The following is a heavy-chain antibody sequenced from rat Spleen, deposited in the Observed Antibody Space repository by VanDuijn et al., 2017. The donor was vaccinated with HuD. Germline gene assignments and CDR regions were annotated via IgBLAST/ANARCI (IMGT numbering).Heavy chain of an antibody. CDR1: GLSFSNYN. J-gene: IGHJ2*01. Sequence: EVQLVESGGGLVQPGRSLKLSCTASGLSFSNYNMTWVRQAPTKGLEWVASINYEGSSTYYGDSVKGRFTISRDIAKSTLYLQMNNLRSEDTATYFCTRGTYFRHWGQGVMVTVSS. D-gene: IGHD4-6*01. CDR3: TRGTYFRH. V-gene: IGHV5-22*01. CDR2: INYEGSST.